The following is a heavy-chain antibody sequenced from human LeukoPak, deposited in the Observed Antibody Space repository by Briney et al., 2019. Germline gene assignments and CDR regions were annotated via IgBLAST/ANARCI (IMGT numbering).Heavy chain of an antibody. J-gene: IGHJ6*02. CDR3: ARGHARRSRIAVAGTPENYYYYYGMDV. CDR1: GGSFSGYY. Sequence: PSETLSLTCAVYGGSFSGYYWSWIRQPPGKGLEWIGEINHSGSTNYNPSLKSRVTISVDTSKNQFSLKLSSVTAADTAVYYCARGHARRSRIAVAGTPENYYYYYGMDVWGQGTTVTVSS. D-gene: IGHD6-19*01. CDR2: INHSGST. V-gene: IGHV4-34*01.